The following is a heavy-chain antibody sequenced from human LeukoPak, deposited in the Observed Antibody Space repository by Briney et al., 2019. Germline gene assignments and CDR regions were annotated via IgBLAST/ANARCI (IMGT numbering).Heavy chain of an antibody. CDR1: GFTFSSYW. CDR2: IKHDESKK. Sequence: GGSLRLSCAASGFTFSSYWMTWVRQAPGRGLEWVANIKHDESKKFYVDSVRGRFTISRDNAKNSLYLQLNSLRAEDTALYYCARITGIEAAGDYWGQGTLVTVSS. CDR3: ARITGIEAAGDY. V-gene: IGHV3-7*04. J-gene: IGHJ4*02. D-gene: IGHD6-13*01.